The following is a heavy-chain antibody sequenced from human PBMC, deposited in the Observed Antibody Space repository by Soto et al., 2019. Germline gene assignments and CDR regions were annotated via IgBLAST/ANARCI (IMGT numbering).Heavy chain of an antibody. V-gene: IGHV1-18*01. D-gene: IGHD3-3*01. CDR1: GYTFTSYG. CDR3: ARDMAYEFLIGYRGGSWFDP. CDR2: ISAYNGNT. Sequence: ASVKVSCKASGYTFTSYGISWVRQAPGQGLEWMGWISAYNGNTNYAQKLQGRVTMTTDTSTSTAYMELRSLRSDDTAVYYCARDMAYEFLIGYRGGSWFDPWGQGTLVTVSS. J-gene: IGHJ5*02.